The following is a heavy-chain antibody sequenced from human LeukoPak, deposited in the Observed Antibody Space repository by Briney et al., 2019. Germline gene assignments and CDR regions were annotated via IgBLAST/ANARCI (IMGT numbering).Heavy chain of an antibody. CDR3: AKDRDGGAHTRPKGFDY. J-gene: IGHJ4*02. Sequence: GGSLRLSCAASGFTFSNYAMSWVRQAPGKGLEWVSAISESGGNTYCADSVKGRFTISRDNYKNTLYLQMNSLRAEDTAVYYCAKDRDGGAHTRPKGFDYWGQGTLVTVSS. CDR1: GFTFSNYA. CDR2: ISESGGNT. V-gene: IGHV3-23*01. D-gene: IGHD1-26*01.